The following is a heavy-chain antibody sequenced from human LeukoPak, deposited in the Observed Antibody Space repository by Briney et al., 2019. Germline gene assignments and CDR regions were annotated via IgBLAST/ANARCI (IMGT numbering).Heavy chain of an antibody. V-gene: IGHV3-74*01. J-gene: IGHJ6*02. D-gene: IGHD3-10*01. CDR2: INSDGSST. CDR1: GFTFSSYW. Sequence: GGSLRLSCAASGFTFSSYWMHWVRQAPGKGLVWVSRINSDGSSTNYADSVKGRFTISRDSAKNTLYLQMNSLRAEDTAVYYCARYHSESFRFKYYYYGVDVWGQGTTVTVSS. CDR3: ARYHSESFRFKYYYYGVDV.